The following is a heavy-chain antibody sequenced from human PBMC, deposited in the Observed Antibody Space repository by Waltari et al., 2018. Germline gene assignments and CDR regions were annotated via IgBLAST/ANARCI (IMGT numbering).Heavy chain of an antibody. V-gene: IGHV1-46*04. J-gene: IGHJ4*02. CDR2: INPSGGST. CDR1: GYTFTSYY. CDR3: AKYGSYIFDY. Sequence: QVQLVQSGAAVKKPGASVKVSCKASGYTFTSYYMHWVRQAPGQGLEWMGIINPSGGSTSYADVVKGRFTISRDNAKNTVYLQMKSLRAEDTAVYYCAKYGSYIFDYWGQGTLVTVSS. D-gene: IGHD1-26*01.